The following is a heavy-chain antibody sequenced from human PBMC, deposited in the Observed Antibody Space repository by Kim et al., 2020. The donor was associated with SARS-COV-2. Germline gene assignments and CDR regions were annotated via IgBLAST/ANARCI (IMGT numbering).Heavy chain of an antibody. CDR2: IIPIFGTA. CDR1: GGTFSSYA. CDR3: ARRLGELSLYTHYYYYGMDV. Sequence: SVKVSCKASGGTFSSYAISWVRQAPGQGLEWMGGIIPIFGTANYAQKFQGRVTITADESTSTAYMELSSLRSEDTAVYYCARRLGELSLYTHYYYYGMDVWGQGTTVTVSS. V-gene: IGHV1-69*13. J-gene: IGHJ6*02. D-gene: IGHD3-16*02.